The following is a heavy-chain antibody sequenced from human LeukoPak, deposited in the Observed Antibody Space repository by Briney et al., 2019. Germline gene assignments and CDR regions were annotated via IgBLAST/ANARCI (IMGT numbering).Heavy chain of an antibody. V-gene: IGHV3-7*03. CDR1: GFTFSSYW. D-gene: IGHD4-17*01. CDR3: STVTDAIDY. CDR2: IKQDGSEK. Sequence: GGSLRLSCAASGFTFSSYWMSWVRQAPGKGLEWVANIKQDGSEKYYVDSVKGRFTISRDNAKNSLYLQMNSLRAENTAVYYCSTVTDAIDYWGQGTLVTVSS. J-gene: IGHJ4*02.